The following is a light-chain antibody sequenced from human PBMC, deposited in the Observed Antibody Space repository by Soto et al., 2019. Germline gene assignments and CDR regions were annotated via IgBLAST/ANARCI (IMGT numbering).Light chain of an antibody. J-gene: IGKJ5*01. CDR1: QSVSSY. V-gene: IGKV3-11*01. CDR2: DAS. CDR3: QQRTNWPPIT. Sequence: EIVLTQSPATLSLSPGERATLSCRAIQSVSSYLAWYQHRPGQAPTLLIYDASNTATGIPARFSCRGSGTVFSLTISSLETQDFAVYYCQQRTNWPPITFGQGTLLESK.